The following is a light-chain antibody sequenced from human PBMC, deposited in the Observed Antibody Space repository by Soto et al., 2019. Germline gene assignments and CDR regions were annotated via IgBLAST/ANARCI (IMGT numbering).Light chain of an antibody. CDR1: ENIRSY. J-gene: IGKJ4*01. V-gene: IGKV3-11*01. Sequence: EIVLTQSPATLSLSPGERATLFCRASENIRSYVAWYQQKPGQAPRPLIYDAYTRATGIQARFSGSGSGTDFTLTIGSLEPEDFAVYYCKQRANWPLTFGGGTKVDIK. CDR3: KQRANWPLT. CDR2: DAY.